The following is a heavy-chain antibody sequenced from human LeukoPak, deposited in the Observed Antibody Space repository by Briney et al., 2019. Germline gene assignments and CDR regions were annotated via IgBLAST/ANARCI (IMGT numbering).Heavy chain of an antibody. J-gene: IGHJ2*01. CDR3: ARVRGPTVTTWYFDL. CDR1: GFTFSTHG. CDR2: ISPRSATI. V-gene: IGHV3-48*01. D-gene: IGHD4-17*01. Sequence: GGCLRLSCGASGFTFSTHGMIWVRRAPGKGLEWVSYISPRSATIYYADSVKGRFTISRDDARNSLFLQMHSLRAGDTAVYYCARVRGPTVTTWYFDLWGRGTLVTVSS.